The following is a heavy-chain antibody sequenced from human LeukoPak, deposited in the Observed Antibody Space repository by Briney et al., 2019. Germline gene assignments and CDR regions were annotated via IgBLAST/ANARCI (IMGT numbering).Heavy chain of an antibody. CDR3: AREFRSGSYSEFDY. V-gene: IGHV1-8*03. J-gene: IGHJ4*02. CDR1: GYTFTTYD. D-gene: IGHD1-26*01. CDR2: MNPNNGNT. Sequence: ASVKVSCKASGYTFTTYDINWVRQATGQGLEWMGWMNPNNGNTGYAQKFQGRVTITRNTSVSTAYMELSSLRSEDTAVYYCAREFRSGSYSEFDYWGQGTLVTVSS.